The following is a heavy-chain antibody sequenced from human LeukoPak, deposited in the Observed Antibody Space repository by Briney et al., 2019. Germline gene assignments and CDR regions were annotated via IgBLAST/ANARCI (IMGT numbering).Heavy chain of an antibody. CDR3: ARDRPSVGYCSGGSCYDFDY. CDR2: ISSSSSYI. Sequence: PGGSLRLSCAASGSTFSSYSMNWVRQAPGKGLEWVSSISSSSSYIYYADSVKSRFTISRDNAKNSLYLQMNSLRAEDTAVYYCARDRPSVGYCSGGSCYDFDYWGQGTLVTVSS. CDR1: GSTFSSYS. V-gene: IGHV3-21*01. J-gene: IGHJ4*02. D-gene: IGHD2-15*01.